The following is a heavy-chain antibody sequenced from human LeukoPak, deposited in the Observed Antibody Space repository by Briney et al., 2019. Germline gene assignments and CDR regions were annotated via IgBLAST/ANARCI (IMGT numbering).Heavy chain of an antibody. D-gene: IGHD1-26*01. CDR1: GFIFSDYY. J-gene: IGHJ3*02. CDR2: ISSSGTTM. V-gene: IGHV3-11*04. CDR3: TRVGLVRGYDAFDI. Sequence: GGSLRLSCAASGFIFSDYYMSWIRQAPGKGLEYVSYISSSGTTMYYADSVKGRFTISRGNAKNSLYLQMNSLRAEDTAVYYCTRVGLVRGYDAFDIWGQGTMVTVSS.